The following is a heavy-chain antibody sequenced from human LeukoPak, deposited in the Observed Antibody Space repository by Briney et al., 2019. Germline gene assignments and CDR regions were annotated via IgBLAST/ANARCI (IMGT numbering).Heavy chain of an antibody. D-gene: IGHD3-22*01. CDR2: ISGSGGIT. V-gene: IGHV3-23*01. J-gene: IGHJ4*02. CDR3: AKRVYSSSAYYGYFDS. Sequence: GGSLRLSCAASGFTFANYVMGWVRQAPGKGLEWVSVISGSGGITYYADSVKGRFTISRDNAKDSLYLQMDSLRAEDTAVYYCAKRVYSSSAYYGYFDSWGQGTLVTVSS. CDR1: GFTFANYV.